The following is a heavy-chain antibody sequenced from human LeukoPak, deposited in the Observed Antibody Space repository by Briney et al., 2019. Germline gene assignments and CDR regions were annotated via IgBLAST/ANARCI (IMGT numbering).Heavy chain of an antibody. CDR3: ARGAIAVAGSVFDY. J-gene: IGHJ4*02. V-gene: IGHV4-4*07. CDR1: GDSNNTYY. CDR2: IHTSGST. D-gene: IGHD6-19*01. Sequence: SETLSLTCTVSGDSNNTYYWTWIRQPAGKGLEWIGRIHTSGSTNYNPSLKSRVAMSVETSKNQLFLKLSSLTAADTAVYYCARGAIAVAGSVFDYWGQGTLVTVSS.